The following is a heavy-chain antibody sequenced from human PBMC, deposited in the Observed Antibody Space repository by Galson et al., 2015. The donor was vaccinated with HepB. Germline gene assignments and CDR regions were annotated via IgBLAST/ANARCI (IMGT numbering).Heavy chain of an antibody. V-gene: IGHV1-69*13. CDR2: IIPFLDTG. Sequence: SVKVSCKASGDTLNSYAVAWVRQAPGQGLEWMGGIIPFLDTGKNAQKFQGRVTITADESASTVYMEMSSLRSDDTAVYYCARGQDCSGGSCYSPNNWFDPWGQGTLVTVSS. CDR1: GDTLNSYA. D-gene: IGHD2-15*01. J-gene: IGHJ5*02. CDR3: ARGQDCSGGSCYSPNNWFDP.